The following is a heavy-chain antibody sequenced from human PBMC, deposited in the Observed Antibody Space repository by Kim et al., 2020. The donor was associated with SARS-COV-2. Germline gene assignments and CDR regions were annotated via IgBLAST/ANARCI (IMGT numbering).Heavy chain of an antibody. D-gene: IGHD3-10*01. V-gene: IGHV7-4-1*02. CDR3: ARGGPYYYGSGSYYPDAFDI. CDR2: INTNTRNP. J-gene: IGHJ3*02. Sequence: ASVKVSCKASGYTFTSYAMNWVRQAPGQGLEWMGWINTNTRNPTYAQGFTGRFVFSLDTSVSTAYLQISSLKAEDTAVYYCARGGPYYYGSGSYYPDAFDIWGQGTMVTVSS. CDR1: GYTFTSYA.